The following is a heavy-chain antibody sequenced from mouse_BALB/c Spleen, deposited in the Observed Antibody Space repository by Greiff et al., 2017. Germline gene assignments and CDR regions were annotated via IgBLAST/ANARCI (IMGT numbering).Heavy chain of an antibody. CDR3: ARQGDYGSSYVYFDV. D-gene: IGHD1-1*01. CDR2: ISSGGSYT. V-gene: IGHV5-6*01. Sequence: EVKLVESGGDLVKPGGSLKLSCAASGFTFSSYGLSWVRQTPDKRLEWVATISSGGSYTYYPDSVKGRFTISRDNAKNTLYLQMSSLKSEDTAMYYCARQGDYGSSYVYFDVWGAGTTVTVSS. J-gene: IGHJ1*01. CDR1: GFTFSSYG.